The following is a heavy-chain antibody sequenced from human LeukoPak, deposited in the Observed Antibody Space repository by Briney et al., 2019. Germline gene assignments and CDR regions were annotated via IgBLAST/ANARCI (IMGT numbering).Heavy chain of an antibody. J-gene: IGHJ4*02. D-gene: IGHD3-22*01. Sequence: SETLSLTCTVSGGSISSSSYYWGWIRQPPGKGLEWIGSIYYSGGTYYNPSLKSRVTISVDTSKNQFSLKLSSVTAADTAVYYCARVERAEYYYDSSGNIDYWGQGTLVTVSS. CDR2: IYYSGGT. CDR1: GGSISSSSYY. CDR3: ARVERAEYYYDSSGNIDY. V-gene: IGHV4-39*07.